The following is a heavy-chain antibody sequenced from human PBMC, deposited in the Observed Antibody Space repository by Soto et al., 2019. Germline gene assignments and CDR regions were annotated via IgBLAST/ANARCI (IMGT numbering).Heavy chain of an antibody. CDR2: IIPIFGTA. CDR1: GGSFRSYA. Sequence: GASAKLSCEAPGGSFRSYAISWLRQENRQGLEWMGGIIPIFGTANYAQKFQGRVTITADESTSTAYMELSSLRSEDTAVYYCASSSSFSSPYYFDYWGQGTLVTVSS. J-gene: IGHJ4*02. CDR3: ASSSSFSSPYYFDY. D-gene: IGHD6-6*01. V-gene: IGHV1-69*13.